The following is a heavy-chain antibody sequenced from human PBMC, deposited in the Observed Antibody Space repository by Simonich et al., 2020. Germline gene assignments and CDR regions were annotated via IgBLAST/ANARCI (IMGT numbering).Heavy chain of an antibody. CDR1: GFTFDDYA. J-gene: IGHJ1*01. Sequence: EVQLVESGGGLVQPGRSLRLSCAASGFTFDDYAMHWVRQAPGKGLEWVSGISWNRVSIGYADSGKGRFTISRDNAKNSLYLQMNSLRAEDTALYYCAKDVAAAGTEYFQHWGQGTLVTVSS. D-gene: IGHD6-13*01. CDR2: ISWNRVSI. CDR3: AKDVAAAGTEYFQH. V-gene: IGHV3-9*01.